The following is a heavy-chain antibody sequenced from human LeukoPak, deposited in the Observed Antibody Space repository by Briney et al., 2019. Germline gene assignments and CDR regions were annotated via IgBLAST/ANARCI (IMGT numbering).Heavy chain of an antibody. D-gene: IGHD2-15*01. V-gene: IGHV3-7*01. CDR3: LTSTRSHRFDY. CDR2: IKQDGSDK. J-gene: IGHJ4*02. Sequence: GGSLRLSCAASGFTFSSYWMCWVRQAPGEGLEWVAIIKQDGSDKYYVDSVEGRFIISRDNAKNSLYLQMNSLRAEDMAVYYCLTSTRSHRFDYWGQGTLVTVSS. CDR1: GFTFSSYW.